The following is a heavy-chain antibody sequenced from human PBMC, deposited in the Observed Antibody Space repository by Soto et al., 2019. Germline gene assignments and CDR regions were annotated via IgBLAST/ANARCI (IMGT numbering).Heavy chain of an antibody. D-gene: IGHD6-13*01. Sequence: SQTMSLPCTVADGSIRSSSYYWSWIRQPPGKGLEWIGSIYHSGSTNYNPSLKSRVTISVDKSKNQFSLKLSSVTAADTAVYYCARGGVAAAGNWFDPLGQGTLVTVSS. V-gene: IGHV4-39*07. J-gene: IGHJ5*02. CDR1: DGSIRSSSYY. CDR2: IYHSGST. CDR3: ARGGVAAAGNWFDP.